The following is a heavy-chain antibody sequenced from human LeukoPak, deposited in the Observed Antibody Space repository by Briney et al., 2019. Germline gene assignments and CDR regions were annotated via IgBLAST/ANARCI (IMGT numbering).Heavy chain of an antibody. D-gene: IGHD1-26*01. J-gene: IGHJ3*01. V-gene: IGHV4-34*01. Sequence: PSETLSLTCAVYGGSFSGYYWSWIRQPPGKGLEWIGEINHSGSTNYNPSLKSRVTISVDTSKNQFSLKLSSVTAADTAVYYCARDQAGATGQWRSPPGWGQGTMVTVSS. CDR1: GGSFSGYY. CDR2: INHSGST. CDR3: ARDQAGATGQWRSPPG.